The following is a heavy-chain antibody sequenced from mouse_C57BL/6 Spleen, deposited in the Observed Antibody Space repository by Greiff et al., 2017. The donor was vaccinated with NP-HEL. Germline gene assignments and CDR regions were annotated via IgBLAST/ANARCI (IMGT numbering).Heavy chain of an antibody. D-gene: IGHD1-1*01. CDR1: GFTFTDYY. V-gene: IGHV7-3*01. CDR3: ARYTLIYPSEYFDV. Sequence: EVKLMESGGGLVQPGGSLSLSCAASGFTFTDYYMSWVRQPPGKALEWLGFIRNKANGYTTEYSASVKGRFTISRDNSQSILYLQMNALRAEDSATYYCARYTLIYPSEYFDVWGTGTTVTVSS. CDR2: IRNKANGYTT. J-gene: IGHJ1*03.